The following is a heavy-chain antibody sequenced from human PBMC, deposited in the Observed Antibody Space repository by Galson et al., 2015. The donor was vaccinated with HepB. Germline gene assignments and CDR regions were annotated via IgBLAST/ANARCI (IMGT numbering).Heavy chain of an antibody. V-gene: IGHV3-7*03. J-gene: IGHJ3*02. CDR1: GFSFSGSW. Sequence: LRLSCAASGFSFSGSWMSWVRQAPGKGLEWVANIKQDASEKYYVDSVKGRFAISRDNAKTSLYLQMNSLGAEDTAVYYCARGPRYGAFDIWGQGTMVTVSS. D-gene: IGHD4-17*01. CDR3: ARGPRYGAFDI. CDR2: IKQDASEK.